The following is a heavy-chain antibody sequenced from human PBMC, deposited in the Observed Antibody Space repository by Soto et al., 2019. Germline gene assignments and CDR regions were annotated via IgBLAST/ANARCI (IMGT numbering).Heavy chain of an antibody. CDR3: ARNYGGNSYAFDI. V-gene: IGHV3-64*01. CDR1: GFTFGSYA. J-gene: IGHJ3*02. Sequence: EVQLVESGGGLVQPGGSLRRSCAASGFTFGSYAMHWVRQAPGKGLEYVSAISSNGGSTYYANSVKGRFTISRDNSKNTLYLQMGSLRAEDMAVYYCARNYGGNSYAFDIWGQGTMVTVSS. CDR2: ISSNGGST. D-gene: IGHD2-21*02.